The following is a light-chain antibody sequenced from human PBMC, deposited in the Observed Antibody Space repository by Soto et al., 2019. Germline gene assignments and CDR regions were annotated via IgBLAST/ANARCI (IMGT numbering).Light chain of an antibody. V-gene: IGKV3-15*01. Sequence: EKVMTQSPATLSVSPGERATLACRASQSINSNLAWFQQKPGQAPSLIMYGASTRATGIPARFSGSGSGTEFTLTISSLQSEDFAVYDGQQYNNWPLTFGGGTKVEIK. CDR3: QQYNNWPLT. CDR1: QSINSN. J-gene: IGKJ4*01. CDR2: GAS.